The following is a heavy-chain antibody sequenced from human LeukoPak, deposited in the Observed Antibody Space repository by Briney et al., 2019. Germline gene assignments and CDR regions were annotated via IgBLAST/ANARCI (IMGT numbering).Heavy chain of an antibody. D-gene: IGHD2-15*01. Sequence: ASVKVSCKASGYTFTSYDINWVRQATGQGLEWMGWMNPNSGNTGYAQKFQDRVTMTRDTSISTAYMELSSLRSEDTAVYYCARGVGYCSGGSCYPYWGQGTLVTVSS. CDR1: GYTFTSYD. CDR2: MNPNSGNT. V-gene: IGHV1-8*01. CDR3: ARGVGYCSGGSCYPY. J-gene: IGHJ4*02.